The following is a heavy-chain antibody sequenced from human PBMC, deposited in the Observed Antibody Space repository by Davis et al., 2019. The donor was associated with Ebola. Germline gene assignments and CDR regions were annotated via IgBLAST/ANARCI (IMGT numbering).Heavy chain of an antibody. CDR1: GGSFSGYY. V-gene: IGHV4-34*01. CDR2: INHSGST. J-gene: IGHJ1*01. D-gene: IGHD3-10*01. Sequence: PSETLSLTCAVYGGSFSGYYWSWIRQPPGKGLEWIGEINHSGSTNYNPSLKSRVTISVDTSKNQFSLKLSSVTAADTAVYYCARVRSSGSGSYYLHWGQGTLVTVSS. CDR3: ARVRSSGSGSYYLH.